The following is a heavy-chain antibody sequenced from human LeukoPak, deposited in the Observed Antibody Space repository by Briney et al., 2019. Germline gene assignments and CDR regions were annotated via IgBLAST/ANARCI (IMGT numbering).Heavy chain of an antibody. CDR1: RFTFSNAW. J-gene: IGHJ4*02. D-gene: IGHD1-1*01. CDR3: TTFSYNFDY. Sequence: GSLRLSCAASRFTFSNAWMTWVRQAPEKGLEWVGLIKSKIDGGTTDYASPVKGRFTVSRDDSNNTLYLQMNSLKTEDTAVYYCTTFSYNFDYWGQGTLVTVSS. V-gene: IGHV3-15*01. CDR2: IKSKIDGGTT.